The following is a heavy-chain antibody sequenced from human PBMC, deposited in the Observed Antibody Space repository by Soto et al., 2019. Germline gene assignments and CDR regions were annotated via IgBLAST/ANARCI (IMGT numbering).Heavy chain of an antibody. Sequence: QEQLVQSGAEVKKPGSSVKVSCKSSGGTFSSYAINWVRQAPGQGLEWMGGIIPIFGTANYAQNFQDRVTITADVSTNTAYMELSSLRSADTAMYDCARENRYFFYGMDVWGQGTTVTVSS. J-gene: IGHJ6*02. CDR2: IIPIFGTA. CDR1: GGTFSSYA. CDR3: ARENRYFFYGMDV. V-gene: IGHV1-69*01.